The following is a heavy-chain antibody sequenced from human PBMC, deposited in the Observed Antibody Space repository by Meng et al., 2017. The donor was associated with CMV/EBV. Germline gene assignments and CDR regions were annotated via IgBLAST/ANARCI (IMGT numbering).Heavy chain of an antibody. Sequence: GESLKISCAASGFTVSSKYMSWVRQAPGKGLEWASVIYSGGSTYYADSVKGRFTISRDNSKNTLYLQMNSLRAEDTAVYYCARVATVRFLEVSGMDVWGQGTTVTVSS. J-gene: IGHJ6*02. D-gene: IGHD3-3*01. CDR1: GFTVSSKY. V-gene: IGHV3-53*01. CDR3: ARVATVRFLEVSGMDV. CDR2: IYSGGST.